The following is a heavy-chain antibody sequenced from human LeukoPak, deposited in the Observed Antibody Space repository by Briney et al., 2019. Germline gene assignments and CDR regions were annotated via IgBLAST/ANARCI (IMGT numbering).Heavy chain of an antibody. CDR2: IGTAGDI. V-gene: IGHV3-13*04. Sequence: GGSLRLSCAASGFTFGSYDMHWVRQTTGKGLEWVSGIGTAGDIYYPGSVKGRFTISRENAKNFLYLQIDSLRAGGTAVYYCARGGLNAFDIWGQGTMVTVSS. J-gene: IGHJ3*02. CDR3: ARGGLNAFDI. CDR1: GFTFGSYD.